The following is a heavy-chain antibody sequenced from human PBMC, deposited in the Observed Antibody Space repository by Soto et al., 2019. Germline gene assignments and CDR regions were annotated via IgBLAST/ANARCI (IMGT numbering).Heavy chain of an antibody. Sequence: SETLSLTCTVSGGSISSYYWSWIRQPPGKGLEWIGYIYYSGSTNYNPSLKSRVTISVDTSKNQFSLKLSSVTAADTAVYYCARDLAIRNDAADYYYGMDVWGQGTTVTVSS. V-gene: IGHV4-59*01. J-gene: IGHJ6*02. D-gene: IGHD1-1*01. CDR2: IYYSGST. CDR1: GGSISSYY. CDR3: ARDLAIRNDAADYYYGMDV.